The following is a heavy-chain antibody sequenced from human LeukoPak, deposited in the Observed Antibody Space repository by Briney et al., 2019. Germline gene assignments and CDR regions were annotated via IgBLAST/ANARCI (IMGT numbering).Heavy chain of an antibody. J-gene: IGHJ5*02. CDR2: IYYSGST. CDR1: GGSISSYY. Sequence: KTSETLSLTCTVSGGSISSYYWSWIRQPPGKGLEWIGYIYYSGSTNYNPSLKSRVTISVDTSKNQFSLKLSSVTPADTAVYYCARLDTRIAAAGTGWFDPWGQGTLVTVSS. D-gene: IGHD6-13*01. V-gene: IGHV4-59*01. CDR3: ARLDTRIAAAGTGWFDP.